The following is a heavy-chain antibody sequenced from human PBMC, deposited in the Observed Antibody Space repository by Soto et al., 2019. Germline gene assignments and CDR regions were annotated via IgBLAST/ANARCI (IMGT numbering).Heavy chain of an antibody. CDR3: AXNYGSGSTHFDY. Sequence: QVQLVQSGAEVKKPGSSVKVSCTASRGTFSYNTISWVRQAPGQGLEWMGRVIPMVGMSSYAQKFQGRLTITAGKTTSXVXMVXXXLXXXDTAVYYCAXNYGSGSTHFDYWGQGTLVTVSS. CDR1: RGTFSYNT. J-gene: IGHJ4*02. D-gene: IGHD3-10*01. V-gene: IGHV1-69*02. CDR2: VIPMVGMS.